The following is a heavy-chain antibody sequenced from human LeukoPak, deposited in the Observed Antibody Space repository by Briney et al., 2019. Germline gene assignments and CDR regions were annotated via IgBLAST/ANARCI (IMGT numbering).Heavy chain of an antibody. CDR2: IIPIFGKA. CDR3: ARGSYGSGYYGMDV. CDR1: GGTFSSYA. D-gene: IGHD3-10*01. V-gene: IGHV1-69*13. Sequence: ASVKVSCKASGGTFSSYAISGVRQAPGQGREWMGGIIPIFGKASYAQKFQGRVTITADESTSTAYMELSSLRSEDTAVYYCARGSYGSGYYGMDVWGQGTTVTVSS. J-gene: IGHJ6*02.